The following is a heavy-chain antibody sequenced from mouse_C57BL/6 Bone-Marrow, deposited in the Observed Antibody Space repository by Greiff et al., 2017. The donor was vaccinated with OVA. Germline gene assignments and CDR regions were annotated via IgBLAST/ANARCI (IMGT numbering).Heavy chain of an antibody. CDR3: TTVYYYGSSYRYFDV. D-gene: IGHD1-1*01. CDR2: IDPENGDT. CDR1: GFNIKDDY. Sequence: VQLKESGAELVRPGASVKLSCTASGFNIKDDYMHWVKQRPEQGLEWIGWIDPENGDTEYASKFQGKATITADTSSNTAYLQLSSLTSEDTAVYYCTTVYYYGSSYRYFDVWGTGTTVTVSS. J-gene: IGHJ1*03. V-gene: IGHV14-4*01.